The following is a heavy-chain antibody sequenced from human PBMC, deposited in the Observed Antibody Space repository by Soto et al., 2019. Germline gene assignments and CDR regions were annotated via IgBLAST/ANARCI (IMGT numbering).Heavy chain of an antibody. J-gene: IGHJ4*02. CDR1: GFTFSSYA. Sequence: QVQLVESGGGVVQPGRSLRLSCAASGFTFSSYAMHWVRQAPGKGLEWVAVISYDGSNKYYADSVKGRFTISRDNSKNTLYLQMNSLRAEDTAVYYCARGDGLARLRAYYWGQGTLVTVSS. V-gene: IGHV3-30-3*01. CDR3: ARGDGLARLRAYY. CDR2: ISYDGSNK. D-gene: IGHD3-16*01.